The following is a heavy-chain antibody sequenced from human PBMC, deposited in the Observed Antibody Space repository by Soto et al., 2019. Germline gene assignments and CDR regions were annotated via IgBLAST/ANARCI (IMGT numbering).Heavy chain of an antibody. Sequence: SETLSLTCTVPGGSISSYYCSCIRQPPGKGLEWIGYIYYSGSTYYNPSLKSRVTMSVDASKNQFSLDLSSVTAVDTAVYYCAKVGGTTRGPWFDPWGQGTLVTVSS. CDR1: GGSISSYY. D-gene: IGHD1-7*01. J-gene: IGHJ5*02. CDR2: IYYSGST. CDR3: AKVGGTTRGPWFDP. V-gene: IGHV4-59*12.